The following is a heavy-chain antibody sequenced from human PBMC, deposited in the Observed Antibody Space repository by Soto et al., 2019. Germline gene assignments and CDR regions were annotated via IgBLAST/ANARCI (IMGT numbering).Heavy chain of an antibody. V-gene: IGHV4-38-2*01. CDR3: GRSGDDYGSYIDY. CDR2: INRSGNT. D-gene: IGHD4-17*01. Sequence: PSETLSLTCGVSGYSISTGYYGAWIRQTPGKGLEWIGSINRSGNTYYNPSLESRVTFSIDTSKNQFSLKLSSVTAADTAVYYCGRSGDDYGSYIDYWGQGTLVTVSS. CDR1: GYSISTGYY. J-gene: IGHJ4*02.